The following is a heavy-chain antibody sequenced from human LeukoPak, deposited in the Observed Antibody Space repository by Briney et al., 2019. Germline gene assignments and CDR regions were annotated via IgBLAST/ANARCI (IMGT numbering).Heavy chain of an antibody. Sequence: GASVKVSCKTSGYTFTSYFIHWVRQAPGQGLEWMGKINPNSGTTNYAQKFQGRVTMTRDTSTSTVYMELSSLRSEDTAVYYCARSYYGSGSYSEFDYWGQGTLVTVSS. V-gene: IGHV1-46*01. J-gene: IGHJ4*02. CDR3: ARSYYGSGSYSEFDY. CDR1: GYTFTSYF. CDR2: INPNSGTT. D-gene: IGHD3-10*01.